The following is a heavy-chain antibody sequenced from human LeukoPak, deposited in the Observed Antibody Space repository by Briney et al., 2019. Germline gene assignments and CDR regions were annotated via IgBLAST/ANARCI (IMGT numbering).Heavy chain of an antibody. CDR2: IYPGDSDT. CDR3: ARGEGIAAAGTWGFWFDP. Sequence: GQSLKISCQGSGYSFTSYWIGWVRQMPGKGLEWMGIIYPGDSDTRYSPSFQGQVTISADKSISTAYLQWSSLKASDTAMYYCARGEGIAAAGTWGFWFDPWGQGTLVTVSS. CDR1: GYSFTSYW. J-gene: IGHJ5*02. D-gene: IGHD6-13*01. V-gene: IGHV5-51*01.